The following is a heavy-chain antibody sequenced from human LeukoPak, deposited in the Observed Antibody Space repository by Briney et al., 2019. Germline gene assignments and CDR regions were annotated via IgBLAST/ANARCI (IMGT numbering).Heavy chain of an antibody. D-gene: IGHD3-10*01. V-gene: IGHV1-69*13. Sequence: SVKVSCKASGYTFTSYAISWVRQAPGQGLEWMGGIIPIFGTANYAQKFQGRVTITADESTSTAYMELSSLRSEDTAVYYCARDIGSGSQNDAFDIWGQGTMVTVSS. CDR2: IIPIFGTA. J-gene: IGHJ3*02. CDR1: GYTFTSYA. CDR3: ARDIGSGSQNDAFDI.